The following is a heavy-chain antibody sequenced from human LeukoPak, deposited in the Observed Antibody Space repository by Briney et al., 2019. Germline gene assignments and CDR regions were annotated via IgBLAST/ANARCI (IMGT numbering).Heavy chain of an antibody. CDR1: GFTFSSYA. Sequence: PGGSLRLSCAASGFTFSSYAMSWVRQAPGKGLELVSAISGSGGSTYYADSVKGRFTISRDNSKNTLYLQMNSLRAEDTAVYYCAKGGSITGKLDYWGQGTLVTVSS. CDR2: ISGSGGST. J-gene: IGHJ4*02. V-gene: IGHV3-23*01. CDR3: AKGGSITGKLDY. D-gene: IGHD1-20*01.